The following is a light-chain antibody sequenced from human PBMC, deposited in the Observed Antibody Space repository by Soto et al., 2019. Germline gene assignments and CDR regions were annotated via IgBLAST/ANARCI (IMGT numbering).Light chain of an antibody. CDR3: QQCNSYPWT. CDR1: EKINKW. J-gene: IGKJ1*01. Sequence: DIQLTHTPSTLSASVGLGGTNNYRSSEKINKWLAWYQQKPGKAPKLLISDASSLESGVPSRFSGSGSGTEFTLTISSLQPDDFATYYCQQCNSYPWTFGQGTKVDIK. CDR2: DAS. V-gene: IGKV1-5*01.